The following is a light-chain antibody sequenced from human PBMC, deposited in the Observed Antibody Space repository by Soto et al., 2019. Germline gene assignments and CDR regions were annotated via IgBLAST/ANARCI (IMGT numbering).Light chain of an antibody. J-gene: IGKJ3*01. Sequence: DIQMTQSPSPLSASVGDRVTITCRSSQSISSYVNWYQQKPGIAPRLLIFAASNLQTGVPSRFIGSGSVTDFTLTISSLQPDDFGTYFCPHTYCTPFTFGPGTKVDI. CDR2: AAS. V-gene: IGKV1-39*01. CDR3: PHTYCTPFT. CDR1: QSISSY.